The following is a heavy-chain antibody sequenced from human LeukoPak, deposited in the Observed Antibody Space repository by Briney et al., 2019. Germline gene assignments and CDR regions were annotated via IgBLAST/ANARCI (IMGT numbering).Heavy chain of an antibody. CDR3: ARAAIFDYYYYMDV. CDR1: GFPFSSYA. CDR2: ISYDGRNN. Sequence: GGSLRLSCAASGFPFSSYAMHWVRQAPGKGLECVAGISYDGRNNYYADSVKGRFSISRDDSNNTLYLQMNSLRADDTAVYFCARAAIFDYYYYMDVWGRGTTVTVSS. V-gene: IGHV3-30*01. D-gene: IGHD3-3*01. J-gene: IGHJ6*03.